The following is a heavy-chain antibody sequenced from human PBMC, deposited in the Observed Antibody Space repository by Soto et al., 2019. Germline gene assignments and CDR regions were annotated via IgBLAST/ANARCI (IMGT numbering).Heavy chain of an antibody. CDR3: ARHSNRNYGLYYFDY. D-gene: IGHD4-4*01. CDR1: GCAVSSCC. J-gene: IGHJ4*02. V-gene: IGHV4-59*08. CDR2: IYYSGST. Sequence: PSGTLSLSCAVAGCAVSSCCWSWIRQSPGKGLEWIGYIYYSGSTKYKPSLKSRVTISVDTSKNQFSLKVYSATAADTAVYYCARHSNRNYGLYYFDYWGLGALVTVSS.